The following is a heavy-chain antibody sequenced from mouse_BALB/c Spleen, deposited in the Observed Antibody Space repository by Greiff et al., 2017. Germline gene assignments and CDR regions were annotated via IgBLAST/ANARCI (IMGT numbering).Heavy chain of an antibody. CDR2: IWTGGGT. CDR3: VRESYYGSRHCDY. V-gene: IGHV2-9-2*01. Sequence: VQLMESGPGLVAPSQSLSITCSVTGFSLTSFDISWIRQPPGKGLEWLGVIWTGGGTNYNSAFMSRLSISKDNSKSQVFLKMNSLRTDDTAIYYCVRESYYGSRHCDYWGQGTTLTVTS. D-gene: IGHD1-1*01. J-gene: IGHJ2*01. CDR1: GFSLTSFD.